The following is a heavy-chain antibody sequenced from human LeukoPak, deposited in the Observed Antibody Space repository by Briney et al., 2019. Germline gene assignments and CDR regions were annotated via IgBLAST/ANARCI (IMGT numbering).Heavy chain of an antibody. CDR2: IYHSGTS. J-gene: IGHJ4*02. CDR1: GGSINSNNW. V-gene: IGHV4-4*02. CDR3: ARNWVWNYFDY. Sequence: SETLSLTCAVSGGSINSNNWWSWVRQPPGKGLEWIGEIYHSGTSHYNPSLKSRVTISVDKSNNQFSLKLSSVTAADTAVYYCARNWVWNYFDYWGQGTLVTVSS. D-gene: IGHD2-21*01.